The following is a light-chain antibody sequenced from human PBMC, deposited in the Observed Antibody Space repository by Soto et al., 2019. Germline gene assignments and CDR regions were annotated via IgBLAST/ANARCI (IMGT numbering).Light chain of an antibody. CDR1: QSISIN. V-gene: IGKV3-15*01. J-gene: IGKJ5*01. CDR3: QQYNDWPLT. Sequence: EIVMTQSPATLSVSPGDIATLSCRASQSISINLAWYQQKPGQAPRLLIYSTSTRATGVPARFSGSGSRTAFTLTTSSLQSEDVAVYYCQQYNDWPLTFGQGTRLDLK. CDR2: STS.